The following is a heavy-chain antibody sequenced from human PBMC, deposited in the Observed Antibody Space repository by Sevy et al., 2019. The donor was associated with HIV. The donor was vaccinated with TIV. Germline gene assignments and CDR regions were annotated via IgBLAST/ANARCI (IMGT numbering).Heavy chain of an antibody. Sequence: ASVKVSCKASGYMLITYFIHWVRQAPGQGLEWMGRINPNSGDTNSAQKFQGRVTMTRDTSINTVYMELSRLRSDDTAVYSCARVVYYDSTAYYFDYWGQGTLVTVSS. V-gene: IGHV1-2*06. J-gene: IGHJ4*02. CDR3: ARVVYYDSTAYYFDY. CDR2: INPNSGDT. D-gene: IGHD3-22*01. CDR1: GYMLITYF.